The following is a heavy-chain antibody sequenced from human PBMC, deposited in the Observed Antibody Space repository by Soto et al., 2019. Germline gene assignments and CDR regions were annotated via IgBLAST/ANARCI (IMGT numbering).Heavy chain of an antibody. CDR3: AKEQGRELQGAFDI. V-gene: IGHV4-61*01. CDR2: IYYSGST. D-gene: IGHD1-26*01. Sequence: PSETLSLTCTVSGGSVSSGSYYWSWIRQPPGKGLEWIGYIYYSGSTNYNPSLKSRVTISVDTSKNQFSLKLSSVTAADTAVYYCAKEQGRELQGAFDIWGQGTMVTVSS. J-gene: IGHJ3*02. CDR1: GGSVSSGSYY.